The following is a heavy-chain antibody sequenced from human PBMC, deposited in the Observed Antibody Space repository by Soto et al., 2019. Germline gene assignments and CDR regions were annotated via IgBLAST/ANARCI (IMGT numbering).Heavy chain of an antibody. D-gene: IGHD6-13*01. J-gene: IGHJ6*02. Sequence: QVQLVESGGGVVQPGRSLRLSCAASGFTFSSYGMHWVRQAPGKGLEWVAIIWYDGSNKYYADAVKGRFTIYRDNSKNTRYLQMNSLRAEDTAVYYCARDTAAAGTAYGMDVWGQGTTVTVSS. CDR2: IWYDGSNK. CDR3: ARDTAAAGTAYGMDV. CDR1: GFTFSSYG. V-gene: IGHV3-33*01.